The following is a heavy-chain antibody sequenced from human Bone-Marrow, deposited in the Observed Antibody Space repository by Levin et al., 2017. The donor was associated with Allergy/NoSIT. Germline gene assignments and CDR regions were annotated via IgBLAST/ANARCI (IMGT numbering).Heavy chain of an antibody. V-gene: IGHV4-39*01. Sequence: ASETLSLTCTVSGGSISSSSYYWGWIRQPPGKGLEWIGSIYYSGSTYYNPSLKSRVTISVDTSKNQFSLKLSSVTAADTAVYYCARRNRGSSSDELDYWGQGTLVTVSS. CDR2: IYYSGST. CDR3: ARRNRGSSSDELDY. D-gene: IGHD6-6*01. CDR1: GGSISSSSYY. J-gene: IGHJ4*02.